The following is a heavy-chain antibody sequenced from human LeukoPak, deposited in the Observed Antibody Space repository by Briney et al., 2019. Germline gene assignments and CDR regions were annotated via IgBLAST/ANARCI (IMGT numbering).Heavy chain of an antibody. CDR1: GDSVSSKSAA. V-gene: IGHV6-1*01. J-gene: IGHJ4*02. D-gene: IGHD5-12*01. CDR3: ARDHSAYDSPSFYFDF. Sequence: SQTLSLTCAISGDSVSSKSAAWNWIRQSPSRGLEWLGRTYYRSTWYNDYAVSVKSRISINPDTSKNQISLQLNSVTPEDTAVYHCARDHSAYDSPSFYFDFWGQGTLVTVSS. CDR2: TYYRSTWYN.